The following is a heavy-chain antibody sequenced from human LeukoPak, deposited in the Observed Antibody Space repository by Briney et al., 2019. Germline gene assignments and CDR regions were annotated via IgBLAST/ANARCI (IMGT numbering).Heavy chain of an antibody. CDR3: ARHSPGITMIAVVTGVDY. J-gene: IGHJ4*02. V-gene: IGHV4-39*07. Sequence: SETLFLTCTVSGGSISSSSYYWGWIRQPPGKGLEWIGSIYYSGSTYYNPSLKSRVTISVDTSKNQFSLKLSSVTAADTAVYYCARHSPGITMIAVVTGVDYWGQGTLVTVSS. D-gene: IGHD3-22*01. CDR2: IYYSGST. CDR1: GGSISSSSYY.